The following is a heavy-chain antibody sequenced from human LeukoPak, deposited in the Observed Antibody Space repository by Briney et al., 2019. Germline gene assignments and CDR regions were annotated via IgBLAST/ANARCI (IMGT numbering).Heavy chain of an antibody. V-gene: IGHV4-4*07. J-gene: IGHJ4*02. CDR3: ARDQYYYDSSGYGGLYYFDY. CDR1: GGSISSYY. D-gene: IGHD3-22*01. Sequence: PSETLSLTCTVSGGSISSYYWSWIRQPAGKGLEWIGRIYTSGSTNYNPSLKSRVTTSVDTSKNQFSLKLSSVTAADTAVYYCARDQYYYDSSGYGGLYYFDYWGQGTLVTVSS. CDR2: IYTSGST.